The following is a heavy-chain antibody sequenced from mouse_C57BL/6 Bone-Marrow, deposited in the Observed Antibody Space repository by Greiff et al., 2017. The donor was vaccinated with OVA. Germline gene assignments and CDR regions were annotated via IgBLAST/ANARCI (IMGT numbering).Heavy chain of an antibody. J-gene: IGHJ2*01. Sequence: EVMLVESGGGLVQPGGSLKLSCAASGFTFSDYYMYWVRQTPEKRLEWVAYISNGGGSTYYPDTVKGRFTISRDNAKNTLYLQMSRLKSEDTAMYYCARHRLYFDYWGQGTTLTVSS. V-gene: IGHV5-12*01. CDR2: ISNGGGST. CDR3: ARHRLYFDY. CDR1: GFTFSDYY.